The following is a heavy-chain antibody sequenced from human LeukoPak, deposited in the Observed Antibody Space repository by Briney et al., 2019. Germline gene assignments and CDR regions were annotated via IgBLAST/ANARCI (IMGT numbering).Heavy chain of an antibody. Sequence: GSLRLSCAASGFTFSSYGMHWVRQAPGKGLEWVAVIWYDGSNKYYADSVKGRFTISRDNSKNTLYLQMNSLRAEDTAVYYCARQYCGGDCYMRPLDYWGQGTLVTVSS. D-gene: IGHD2-21*02. CDR3: ARQYCGGDCYMRPLDY. CDR2: IWYDGSNK. J-gene: IGHJ4*02. CDR1: GFTFSSYG. V-gene: IGHV3-33*01.